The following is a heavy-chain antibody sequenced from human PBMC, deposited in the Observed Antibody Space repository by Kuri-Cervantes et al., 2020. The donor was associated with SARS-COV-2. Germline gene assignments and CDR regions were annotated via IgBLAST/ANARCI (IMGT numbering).Heavy chain of an antibody. CDR1: GFTFSSYW. CDR2: IKQDGSEK. J-gene: IGHJ6*02. CDR3: AKGSAYGSEDYGMDV. V-gene: IGHV3-7*03. Sequence: GGSLRLSCAASGFTFSSYWMSWVRQAPGKGLEWVANIKQDGSEKYYVDSVKGRFTISRDNAKNFLYLQMNSLRAEDTALYYCAKGSAYGSEDYGMDVWGQGTTGTVSS. D-gene: IGHD3-10*01.